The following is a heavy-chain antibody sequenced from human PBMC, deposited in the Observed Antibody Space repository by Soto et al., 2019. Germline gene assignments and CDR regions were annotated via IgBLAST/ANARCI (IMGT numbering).Heavy chain of an antibody. CDR3: ARDMYYDFWSGLFDY. CDR2: INAGNGNT. J-gene: IGHJ4*02. D-gene: IGHD3-3*01. Sequence: ACEDVSRRASGYPFYNYSIHWAPWPPRQRLEWMGWINAGNGNTKYSQKFQGRVTITRDTSASTAYMELSSLRSEDTAVYYCARDMYYDFWSGLFDYWGQGTLVTVSS. CDR1: GYPFYNYS. V-gene: IGHV1-3*01.